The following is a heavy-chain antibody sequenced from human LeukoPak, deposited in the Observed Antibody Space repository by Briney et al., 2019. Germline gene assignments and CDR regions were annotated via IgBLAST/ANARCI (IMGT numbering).Heavy chain of an antibody. V-gene: IGHV3-72*01. J-gene: IGHJ4*02. CDR2: SRTKASSYTT. CDR3: AGGRPGSSPMDY. D-gene: IGHD6-6*01. Sequence: GGSLRLSCAASGFTFNDHLMGWVRQAPGKGLEWVGRSRTKASSYTTEYAASVKGRFTVSRHDSENLLYLQMNNLKSEDTAVYYCAGGRPGSSPMDYWGQGTLVTVSS. CDR1: GFTFNDHL.